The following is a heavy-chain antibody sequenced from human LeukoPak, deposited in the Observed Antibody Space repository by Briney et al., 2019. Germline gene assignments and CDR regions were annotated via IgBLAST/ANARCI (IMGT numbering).Heavy chain of an antibody. V-gene: IGHV4-34*01. D-gene: IGHD2-2*01. CDR3: ARLMRYQLLSRRYNWFDP. CDR2: INHSGST. J-gene: IGHJ5*02. CDR1: GGSFSGYY. Sequence: SETLSLTCAVYGGSFSGYYWSWIRQPPGKGLEWIGEINHSGSTNYNPSLKSRVTISVDTSKNQFSLKLSSVTAADTAVYYCARLMRYQLLSRRYNWFDPWGQGTLVTVSS.